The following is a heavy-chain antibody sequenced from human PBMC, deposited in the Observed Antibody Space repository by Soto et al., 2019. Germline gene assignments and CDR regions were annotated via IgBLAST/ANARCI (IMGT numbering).Heavy chain of an antibody. Sequence: QVQLVQSGAEVKRPGSSVKVSCKASGDSFSRSTFSWVRQAPGQGLEWMGRFIPMLGIANYAQTFQGIVTITADKTTSTAYMDLRSLRSEDTAVYYCASLYDDTSGKFDYWGQGTLVTVSS. CDR3: ASLYDDTSGKFDY. D-gene: IGHD3-22*01. J-gene: IGHJ4*02. V-gene: IGHV1-69*02. CDR1: GDSFSRST. CDR2: FIPMLGIA.